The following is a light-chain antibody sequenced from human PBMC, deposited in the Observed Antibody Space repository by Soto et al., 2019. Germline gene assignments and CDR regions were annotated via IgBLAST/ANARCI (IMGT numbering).Light chain of an antibody. J-gene: IGLJ2*01. Sequence: QAVVTQEPSLTVSPGGTVTLTCGSSTGAVTSGHYPYWFQQKPGQAPRTLIYDIFSKHSWTPARFSGSLLGGKAALTLSGAQPEDEADYYCLLVFGGTRVFGGGTKLTVL. CDR2: DIF. CDR3: LLVFGGTRV. CDR1: TGAVTSGHY. V-gene: IGLV7-46*01.